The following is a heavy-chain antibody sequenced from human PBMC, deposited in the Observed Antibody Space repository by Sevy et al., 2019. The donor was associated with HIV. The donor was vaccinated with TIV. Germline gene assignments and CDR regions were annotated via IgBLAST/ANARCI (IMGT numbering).Heavy chain of an antibody. V-gene: IGHV1-18*04. CDR3: ARNGGAAADTGDYFDY. J-gene: IGHJ4*02. CDR1: GYTFTPYG. CDR2: INPYNGNT. Sequence: ASVKVSCKASGYTFTPYGISWVRQAPGQGLEWMGWINPYNGNTNYVQKFQGRVTMTTDTSTSTAYIGLRSLRSDDTAVYYCARNGGAAADTGDYFDYWGQGTLVTVSS. D-gene: IGHD6-13*01.